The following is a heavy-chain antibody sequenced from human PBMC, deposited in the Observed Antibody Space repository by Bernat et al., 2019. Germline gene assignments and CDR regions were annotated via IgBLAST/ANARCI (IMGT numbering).Heavy chain of an antibody. V-gene: IGHV3-15*01. CDR1: GFPFSNAW. J-gene: IGHJ4*03. CDR2: IKSRTCGWTN. D-gene: IGHD2-15*01. CDR3: YSLQV. Sequence: EVQLVESGGGLVKPGGSLRLSCAASGFPFSNAWLRWVRQAPGKGQEWVGRIKSRTCGWTNDYAKTVKGKINNSRADYKNALYFQMGVLETGDAAVYYYYSLQVWGQGTLVTVSS.